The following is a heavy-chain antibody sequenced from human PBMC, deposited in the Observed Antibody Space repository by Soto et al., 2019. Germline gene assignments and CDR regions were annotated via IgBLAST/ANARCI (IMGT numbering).Heavy chain of an antibody. V-gene: IGHV1-46*01. D-gene: IGHD4-17*01. J-gene: IGHJ4*02. CDR2: INPNSGST. CDR1: GYTFTSYY. Sequence: GASVKVSCKASGYTFTSYYMHWVRQAPGQGLEWMGIINPNSGSTSYAQKFQGRVTMTRDTSTSTAYMELSSLRSEDTAVYYCAGAPGYGYYAGGYDYWGQGTMVTVSS. CDR3: AGAPGYGYYAGGYDY.